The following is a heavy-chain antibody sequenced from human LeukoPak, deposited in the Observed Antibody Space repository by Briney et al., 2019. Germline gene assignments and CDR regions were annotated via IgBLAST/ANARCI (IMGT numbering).Heavy chain of an antibody. CDR3: ARARGVLYYYYYGMDV. CDR2: INHSGST. V-gene: IGHV4-34*01. CDR1: GGSFSGYY. Sequence: SETLSLNCAVYGGSFSGYYWSWIRQPPGKGLEWIGEINHSGSTNYNPSLKSRVTISVDTSKNQFSLKLSSVTAADTAVYYCARARGVLYYYYYGMDVWGQGTTVTVSS. D-gene: IGHD3-10*01. J-gene: IGHJ6*02.